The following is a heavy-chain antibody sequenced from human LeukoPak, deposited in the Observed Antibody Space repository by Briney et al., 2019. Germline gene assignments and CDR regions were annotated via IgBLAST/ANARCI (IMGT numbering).Heavy chain of an antibody. D-gene: IGHD5-18*01. CDR2: IYSGGST. V-gene: IGHV3-53*05. J-gene: IGHJ4*02. Sequence: GGSLRLSCAASGFTVSSNYMSWVRQAPGKGLEWVSVIYSGGSTYYADSVKGRFTISRDNSKNTLYPQMNSLRAEDTAVYYCATNSGYSYVLDYWGQGTLVTVSS. CDR3: ATNSGYSYVLDY. CDR1: GFTVSSNY.